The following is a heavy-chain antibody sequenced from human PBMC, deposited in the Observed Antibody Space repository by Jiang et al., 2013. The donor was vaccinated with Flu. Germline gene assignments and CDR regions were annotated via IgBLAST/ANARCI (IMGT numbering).Heavy chain of an antibody. J-gene: IGHJ4*02. D-gene: IGHD3-16*01. CDR1: GGSFSGYY. V-gene: IGHV4-34*01. CDR3: ARGNYGSLDY. Sequence: LLKPSETLSLTCAVYGGSFSGYYWSWIRQPPGKGLEWIGEINHSGSTNYNPSLKSRVTISVDTSKNQFSLKLSSVTAADTAVYYCARGNYGSLDYWGQGTLVTVSS. CDR2: INHSGST.